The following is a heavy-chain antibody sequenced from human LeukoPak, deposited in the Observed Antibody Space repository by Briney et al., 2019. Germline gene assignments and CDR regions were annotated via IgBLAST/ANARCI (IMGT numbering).Heavy chain of an antibody. V-gene: IGHV3-11*04. Sequence: GGSLRLSCAASGFTFSDYYMSWIRQAPGKGLEWVSYISSSGSTIYYADSVKGRFTISRDNAKNSLYLQMDSLRAEDTAVYYCARDPRWLRALDYWGQGTLVTVSS. CDR2: ISSSGSTI. CDR3: ARDPRWLRALDY. D-gene: IGHD5-12*01. CDR1: GFTFSDYY. J-gene: IGHJ4*02.